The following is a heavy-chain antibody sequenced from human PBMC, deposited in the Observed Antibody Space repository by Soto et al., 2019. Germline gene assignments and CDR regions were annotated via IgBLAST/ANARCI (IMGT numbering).Heavy chain of an antibody. D-gene: IGHD3-3*01. Sequence: GASVKVSCKASGYTFTSYAMHWVRQAPGQRLEWMGWINAGNGNTKYSQKFQGRVTITRDTSASTAYMELSSLRSEDTAVYYCASDTYDFWSGYPRPPHYWGQGTLVTVSS. CDR3: ASDTYDFWSGYPRPPHY. CDR1: GYTFTSYA. J-gene: IGHJ4*02. V-gene: IGHV1-3*01. CDR2: INAGNGNT.